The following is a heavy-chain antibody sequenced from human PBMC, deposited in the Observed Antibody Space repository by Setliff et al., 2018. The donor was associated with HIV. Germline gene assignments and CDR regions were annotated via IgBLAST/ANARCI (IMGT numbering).Heavy chain of an antibody. CDR1: GFTFSNYA. J-gene: IGHJ4*02. CDR2: ILSTGERT. CDR3: VRDPIEGSPDYFDY. Sequence: GGSLRLSCAASGFTFSNYAMSWVRQAPGEGLEWVSAILSTGERTFYADPVKGRFTISRDNSKNTVYLQMNSLRAEDTATYYCVRDPIEGSPDYFDYWGQGALVTVSS. D-gene: IGHD1-26*01. V-gene: IGHV3-23*01.